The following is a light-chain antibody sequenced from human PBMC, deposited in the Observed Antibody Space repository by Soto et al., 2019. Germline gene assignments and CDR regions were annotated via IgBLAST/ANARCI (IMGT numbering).Light chain of an antibody. CDR2: AAS. V-gene: IGKV1-27*01. Sequence: DIQMTQSPSSLTASVGDRVSITCRASQGIRNYLAWYQQKPGRAPNLLIYAASTLQSGVPSRFSGSGSGTDFTLTISSLQPEHVATYYCQKYDSAPLTFGPGTTVDI. CDR3: QKYDSAPLT. J-gene: IGKJ3*01. CDR1: QGIRNY.